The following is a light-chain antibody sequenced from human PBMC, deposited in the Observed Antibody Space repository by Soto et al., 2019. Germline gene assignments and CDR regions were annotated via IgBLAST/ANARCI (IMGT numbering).Light chain of an antibody. J-gene: IGKJ2*01. Sequence: AIRMTQSPSSISASTGDRVTITCRASQGISSFLAWYQQKPGKAPKLLIYAAATLQRGAPSRFSASGSGTDFTLTISRLQSEEVATYFCQQYLSYPYTCGQGTKLEI. CDR2: AAA. CDR1: QGISSF. CDR3: QQYLSYPYT. V-gene: IGKV1-8*01.